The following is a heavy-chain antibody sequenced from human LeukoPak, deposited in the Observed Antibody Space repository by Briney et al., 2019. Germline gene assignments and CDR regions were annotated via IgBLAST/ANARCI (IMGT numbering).Heavy chain of an antibody. J-gene: IGHJ4*02. V-gene: IGHV1-69*13. CDR3: ARVVEQLVHNDY. Sequence: ASVKVSCKASGGTFSRYAISWVRQAPGQGLEWMGGIIPVLGTTNYAQTFQNKVTITADESTSTTYMELSSLTSEDTAVYYCARVVEQLVHNDYWGQGTLVTVSS. D-gene: IGHD6-13*01. CDR2: IIPVLGTT. CDR1: GGTFSRYA.